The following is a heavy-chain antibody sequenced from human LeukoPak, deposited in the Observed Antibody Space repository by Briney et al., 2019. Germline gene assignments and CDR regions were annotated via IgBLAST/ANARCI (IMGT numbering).Heavy chain of an antibody. V-gene: IGHV5-51*01. CDR2: IYPGGSDR. CDR1: GYNFAEYW. CDR3: ARHFYDTTTYYSSFDF. Sequence: GESLKISCKGSGYNFAEYWIGWVRQMPGKGLEWVAFIYPGGSDRRYSPPFRGQVTVSADKSINTVYLQWGNLKASDTAMYYCARHFYDTTTYYSSFDFWGQGTLVTVSS. D-gene: IGHD2/OR15-2a*01. J-gene: IGHJ4*02.